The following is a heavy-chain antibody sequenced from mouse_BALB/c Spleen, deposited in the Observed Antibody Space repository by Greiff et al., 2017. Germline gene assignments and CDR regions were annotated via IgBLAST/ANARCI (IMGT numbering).Heavy chain of an antibody. CDR1: GFTFSSYT. J-gene: IGHJ2*01. CDR2: ISNGGGST. Sequence: EVQLVESGGGLVQPGGSLKLSCAASGFTFSSYTMSWVRQTPEKRLEWVAYISNGGGSTYYPDTVKGRFTISRDNTKNTLYLQMSSLKTEDTAMYYGARGDSSGYDYWGQGTTLTVSS. D-gene: IGHD3-2*01. V-gene: IGHV5-12-2*01. CDR3: ARGDSSGYDY.